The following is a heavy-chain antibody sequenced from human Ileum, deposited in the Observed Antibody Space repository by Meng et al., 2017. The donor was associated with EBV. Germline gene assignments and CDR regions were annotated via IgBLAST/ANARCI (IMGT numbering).Heavy chain of an antibody. CDR2: TNENGATT. V-gene: IGHV3-74*03. CDR3: SRDLAGSDDY. Sequence: VESGAALVQPGGSLRLSCAASGFTFSSYWMHWVRQAPGKGLEWVSRTNENGATTTYADSVKGRFTISRDNAKNTLYLQMNSLRAEDTAVYYCSRDLAGSDDYWGQGTLVTVSS. D-gene: IGHD1-14*01. CDR1: GFTFSSYW. J-gene: IGHJ4*02.